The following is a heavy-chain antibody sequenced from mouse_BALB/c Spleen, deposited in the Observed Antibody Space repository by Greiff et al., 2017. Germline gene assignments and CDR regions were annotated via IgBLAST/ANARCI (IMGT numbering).Heavy chain of an antibody. CDR1: GYTFTSYT. CDR2: INPSSGYT. J-gene: IGHJ4*01. D-gene: IGHD2-1*01. CDR3: ARGDYGNYVRAMDY. V-gene: IGHV1-4*01. Sequence: QVQLKQSGAELARPGASVKMSCKASGYTFTSYTMHWVKQRPGQGLEWIGYINPSSGYTNYNQKFKDKATLTADKSSSTAYMQLSSLTSEDSAVYYCARGDYGNYVRAMDYWGQGTSVTVSS.